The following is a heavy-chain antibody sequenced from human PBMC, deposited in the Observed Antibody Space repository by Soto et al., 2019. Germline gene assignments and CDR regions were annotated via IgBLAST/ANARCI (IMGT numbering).Heavy chain of an antibody. J-gene: IGHJ5*02. Sequence: PGGSLRLSCAASGFTFSNAWMSWVRQAPGKGLEWVGRIKCKTDGGTTDYAAPVKGRFTISRDDSKNTLYLQMNSLKTEDTAVYYCTTDHIVATPPYNWFDPWGQGTLVTVSS. CDR2: IKCKTDGGTT. CDR3: TTDHIVATPPYNWFDP. CDR1: GFTFSNAW. D-gene: IGHD5-12*01. V-gene: IGHV3-15*01.